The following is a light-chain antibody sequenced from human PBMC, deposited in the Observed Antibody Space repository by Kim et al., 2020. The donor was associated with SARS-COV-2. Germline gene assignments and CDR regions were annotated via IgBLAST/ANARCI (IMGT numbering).Light chain of an antibody. J-gene: IGKJ4*01. CDR3: QQRSNWLT. Sequence: SLAPCERPPLACRPGPSFSNSLVWYQPKPGTAPRLLIYDSFNRATGIPARFSGSGSGRDYTLTISGLEPEDSAVYYCQQRSNWLTFGGGTKVDIK. CDR2: DSF. V-gene: IGKV3-11*02. CDR1: PSFSNS.